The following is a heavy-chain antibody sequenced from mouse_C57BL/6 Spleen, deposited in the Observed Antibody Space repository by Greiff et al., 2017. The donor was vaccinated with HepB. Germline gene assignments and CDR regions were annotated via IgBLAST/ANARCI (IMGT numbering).Heavy chain of an antibody. D-gene: IGHD1-1*01. J-gene: IGHJ1*03. CDR1: GYTFTSYW. V-gene: IGHV1-69*01. CDR3: ARITTVVDWYFDV. Sequence: QVQLQQPGAELVMPGASVKLSCKASGYTFTSYWMHWVKQRPGQSLEWIGEIDPSDSYTNYNQKFKGKSTLTVAKSSSTAYMQLSSLTSEDSAVYYCARITTVVDWYFDVWGTGTTVTVSS. CDR2: IDPSDSYT.